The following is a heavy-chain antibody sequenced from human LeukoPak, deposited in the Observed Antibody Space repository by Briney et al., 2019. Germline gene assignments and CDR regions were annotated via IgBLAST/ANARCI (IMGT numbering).Heavy chain of an antibody. CDR1: GYTFTSYA. CDR2: INAGNGNT. D-gene: IGHD3-16*01. V-gene: IGHV1-3*03. Sequence: ASVKVSCKASGYTFTSYAMHWVRQAPGQRLEWMGWINAGNGNTKYSQEFQGRVTITRDTSASTAYMELSSLRSEDMAVYYCARDRPLGSAFDIWGQGTMVTVSS. J-gene: IGHJ3*02. CDR3: ARDRPLGSAFDI.